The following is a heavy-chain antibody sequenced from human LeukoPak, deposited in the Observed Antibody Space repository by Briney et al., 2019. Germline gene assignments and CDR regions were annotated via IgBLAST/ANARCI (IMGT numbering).Heavy chain of an antibody. CDR2: IYTSGST. D-gene: IGHD2-2*01. V-gene: IGHV4-4*07. CDR1: GGSISSYY. CDR3: ARDRGLRYCSSTSCYNWFDP. Sequence: ASETLSLTCTVSGGSISSYYWSWIRQPAGKGLKWIGRIYTSGSTNYNPSLKSRVTMSVDTSKNQFSLKLSSVTAADTAVYYCARDRGLRYCSSTSCYNWFDPWGQGTLVTVSS. J-gene: IGHJ5*02.